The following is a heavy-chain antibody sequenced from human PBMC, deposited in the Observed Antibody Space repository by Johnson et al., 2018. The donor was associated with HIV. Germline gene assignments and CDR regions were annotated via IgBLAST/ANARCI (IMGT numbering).Heavy chain of an antibody. J-gene: IGHJ3*02. V-gene: IGHV3-33*06. CDR2: IWYDGSNK. Sequence: VQLLESGGGVVQPGRSLRLSCAASGFTFSSYGMHWVRQAPGKGLEWVAVIWYDGSNKYYADSVKGRFTISRDNSKNTLYLQMNSLRAEDTAVYYCAKDRRASDPRGAFDIWGQGTMVTVSS. CDR1: GFTFSSYG. CDR3: AKDRRASDPRGAFDI.